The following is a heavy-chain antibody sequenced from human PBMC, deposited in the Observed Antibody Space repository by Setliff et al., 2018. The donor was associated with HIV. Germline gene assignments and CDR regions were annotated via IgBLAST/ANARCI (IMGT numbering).Heavy chain of an antibody. Sequence: GASVKVSCKASGYSFTTSGVSWVRQAPGQGLEWMGWINIRSGNTNYAQKFQGRVTMTTDTSTSTAYMGLRSLRSDDTALYYCARKPTGSPSDYWGQGTLVTVSS. CDR3: ARKPTGSPSDY. V-gene: IGHV1-18*01. J-gene: IGHJ4*02. CDR1: GYSFTTSG. CDR2: INIRSGNT. D-gene: IGHD2-2*01.